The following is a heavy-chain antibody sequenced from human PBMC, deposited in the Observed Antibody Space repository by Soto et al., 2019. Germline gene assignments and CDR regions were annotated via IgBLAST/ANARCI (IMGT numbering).Heavy chain of an antibody. CDR1: GFTVSSNY. V-gene: IGHV3-53*01. J-gene: IGHJ6*02. CDR3: ARYLGTYGMDV. Sequence: GGSLRLSCAASGFTVSSNYMSWVRQAPGKGLEWVSVIYSGGSTYYADSVKGRFTISRDNSKDTLYLQMNSLRAEDTAVYYCARYLGTYGMDVWGQGTTVTVSS. CDR2: IYSGGST.